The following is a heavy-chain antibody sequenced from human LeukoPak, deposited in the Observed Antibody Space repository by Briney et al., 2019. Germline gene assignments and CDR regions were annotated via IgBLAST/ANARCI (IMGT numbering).Heavy chain of an antibody. V-gene: IGHV1-2*02. J-gene: IGHJ4*02. CDR2: INPNSGGT. CDR3: ARDSSSGWPKYYFDY. D-gene: IGHD6-19*01. CDR1: GYTFTGYY. Sequence: ASVKVSCKASGYTFTGYYMHWVRQGPGQGLEWMGWINPNSGGTNYAQKFQGRVTMTRDTSISTAYMELSRLRSDDTAVYYCARDSSSGWPKYYFDYWGQGTLVTVSS.